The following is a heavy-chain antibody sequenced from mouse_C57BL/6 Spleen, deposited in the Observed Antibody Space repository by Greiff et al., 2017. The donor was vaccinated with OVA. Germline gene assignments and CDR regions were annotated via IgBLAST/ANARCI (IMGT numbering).Heavy chain of an antibody. CDR2: IRLKSDNYAT. CDR3: TRHEGFAY. D-gene: IGHD6-1*01. V-gene: IGHV6-3*01. Sequence: EVKLMESGGGLVQPGGSMKLSCVASGFTFSNYWMNWVRQSPEKGLEWVAQIRLKSDNYATHYAESVKGRFTISRDDSKSSVYLQMNNLRAEDTGIYYCTRHEGFAYWGQGTLVTVSA. CDR1: GFTFSNYW. J-gene: IGHJ3*01.